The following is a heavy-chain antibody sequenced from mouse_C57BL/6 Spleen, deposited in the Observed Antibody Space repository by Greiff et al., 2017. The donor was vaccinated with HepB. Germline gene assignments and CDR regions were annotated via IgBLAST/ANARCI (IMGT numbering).Heavy chain of an antibody. CDR1: GYTFTSYW. V-gene: IGHV1-61*01. J-gene: IGHJ4*01. CDR2: IYPSDSET. CDR3: ARIYYYGSKAMDY. D-gene: IGHD1-1*01. Sequence: VQLQQPGAELVRPGSSVKLSCKASGYTFTSYWMDWVKQRPGQGLEWIGNIYPSDSETHYNQKFKDKATLTVDKSSSTAYMQLSSLTSEDSAVYYCARIYYYGSKAMDYWGQGTSVTVSS.